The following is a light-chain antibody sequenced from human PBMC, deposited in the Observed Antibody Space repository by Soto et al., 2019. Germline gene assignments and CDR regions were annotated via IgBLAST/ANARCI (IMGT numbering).Light chain of an antibody. CDR2: AAT. CDR3: HQLSSSSLT. CDR1: QGVGSY. J-gene: IGKJ4*01. V-gene: IGKV1-9*01. Sequence: IQLTQSPSSLSASVGDRVTITCRASQGVGSYLAWYQQKPGRAPRLLIYAATTLHSGVPSRFSGSGSGTDFTLTISSLQPEDCATYYCHQLSSSSLTFGGGTKVAIK.